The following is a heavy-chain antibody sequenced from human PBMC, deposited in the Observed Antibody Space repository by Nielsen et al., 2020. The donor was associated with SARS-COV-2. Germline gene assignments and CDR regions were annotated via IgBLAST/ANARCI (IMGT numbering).Heavy chain of an antibody. CDR3: AKDLIGYCSSASCYAGLGS. CDR1: GFTFDHYT. D-gene: IGHD2-2*01. J-gene: IGHJ4*02. CDR2: ISWDGDST. V-gene: IGHV3-43*01. Sequence: GESLKISCAASGFTFDHYTMHWVRQAPGKGLEWVSLISWDGDSTYYVDSVKGRLTISRDNNKNSLYLQMNSLRVEDTAFYYCAKDLIGYCSSASCYAGLGSWGQVTLVTVSS.